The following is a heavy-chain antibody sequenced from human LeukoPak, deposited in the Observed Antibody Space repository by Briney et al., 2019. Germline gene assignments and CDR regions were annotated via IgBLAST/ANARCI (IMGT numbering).Heavy chain of an antibody. CDR3: ARGEMATMSYDY. D-gene: IGHD5-24*01. CDR1: GGSISSYY. Sequence: TSETLSLTCTVSGGSISSYYWSWIRQPPGKGLEWIGYIYYSGSTKYNPSLKSRVTISVDTSKNQFSLKLNSVTAADTAVYYRARGEMATMSYDYWGQGTLVTVSS. V-gene: IGHV4-59*08. CDR2: IYYSGST. J-gene: IGHJ4*02.